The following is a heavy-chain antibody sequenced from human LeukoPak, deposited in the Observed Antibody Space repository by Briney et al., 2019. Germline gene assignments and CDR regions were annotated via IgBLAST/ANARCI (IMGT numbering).Heavy chain of an antibody. CDR1: GFTVSSNY. CDR2: IYSGGST. D-gene: IGHD1-1*01. V-gene: IGHV3-53*01. Sequence: PGGSLRFSCAASGFTVSSNYMSWVRQAPGKGLEWVSVIYSGGSTYYADSVKGRFTISRDNSKNTLYLQMNSLRAEDTAVYYCARARYLSDYYMDVWGKGTTVTVSS. J-gene: IGHJ6*03. CDR3: ARARYLSDYYMDV.